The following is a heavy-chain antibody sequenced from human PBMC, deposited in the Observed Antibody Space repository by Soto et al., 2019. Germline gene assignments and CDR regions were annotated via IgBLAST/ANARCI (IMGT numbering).Heavy chain of an antibody. CDR2: ISYDGSDK. J-gene: IGHJ4*02. D-gene: IGHD2-21*02. V-gene: IGHV3-30-3*01. Sequence: GGSLRLSCAASGFTFSPYTMHWVRQTPGKGLEWVAVISYDGSDKYYADSVRGRFTISRDNSKNTLFLQMNSLRAEDTALYYCARGGGFCGADCYKGGIDYWGQGA. CDR1: GFTFSPYT. CDR3: ARGGGFCGADCYKGGIDY.